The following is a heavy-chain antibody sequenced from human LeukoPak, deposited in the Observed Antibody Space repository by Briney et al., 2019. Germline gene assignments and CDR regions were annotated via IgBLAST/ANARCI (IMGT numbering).Heavy chain of an antibody. CDR3: ARTPSSYSTNYFGHYYYYMDV. CDR1: GGTFSGYA. J-gene: IGHJ6*03. Sequence: ASVKVSRKASGGTFSGYAISWVRQAPGQGLEWMGGIIPIFGTANYAQKFQGRVTITTDESTSTAYMELSSLRSEDTAVYYCARTPSSYSTNYFGHYYYYMDVWGKGTTVTVSS. V-gene: IGHV1-69*05. CDR2: IIPIFGTA. D-gene: IGHD2/OR15-2a*01.